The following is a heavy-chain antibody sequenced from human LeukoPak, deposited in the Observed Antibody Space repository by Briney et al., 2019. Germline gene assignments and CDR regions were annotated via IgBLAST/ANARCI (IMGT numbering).Heavy chain of an antibody. V-gene: IGHV3-66*01. CDR2: IYSGGST. CDR3: ARTSVFYSGSYFDYYGMDV. Sequence: GGSLRLSCAASGFTVSSNYMSWVRQAPGKGLEWVSVIYSGGSTYYADSVKGRFTISRDNSKNTVNLQMNSLRAGDTAVYYCARTSVFYSGSYFDYYGMDVWGQGTTVTVSS. D-gene: IGHD1-26*01. CDR1: GFTVSSNY. J-gene: IGHJ6*02.